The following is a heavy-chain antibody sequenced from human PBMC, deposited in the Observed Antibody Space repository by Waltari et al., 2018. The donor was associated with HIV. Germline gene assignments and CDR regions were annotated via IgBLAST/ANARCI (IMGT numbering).Heavy chain of an antibody. CDR3: ARLRFHSLYYFDS. CDR1: GTSISSSSYY. V-gene: IGHV4-39*01. D-gene: IGHD3-16*01. Sequence: QLHLQESGPGLVKPSETLSLTCSVPGTSISSSSYYWAWTRQPPGKGLEWIGAIYYSGTAYYNPSVKSRVSASLDASKNELSLKLTSVTATDTALYYCARLRFHSLYYFDSWGPGILVTVSS. J-gene: IGHJ4*02. CDR2: IYYSGTA.